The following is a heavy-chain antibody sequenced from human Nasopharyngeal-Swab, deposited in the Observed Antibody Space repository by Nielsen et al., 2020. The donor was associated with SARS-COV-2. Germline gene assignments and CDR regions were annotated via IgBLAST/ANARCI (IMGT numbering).Heavy chain of an antibody. D-gene: IGHD4-17*01. V-gene: IGHV4-34*01. J-gene: IGHJ4*02. Sequence: ESLKISCAVYGGSFSGYYWSWIRQPPGKGLEWIGEINHSGSTNYNPSLKSRVTISVDTSKNQFSLKLSSVTAADTAVYYCARAPLRGVDYWGQGTLVTVPS. CDR1: GGSFSGYY. CDR3: ARAPLRGVDY. CDR2: INHSGST.